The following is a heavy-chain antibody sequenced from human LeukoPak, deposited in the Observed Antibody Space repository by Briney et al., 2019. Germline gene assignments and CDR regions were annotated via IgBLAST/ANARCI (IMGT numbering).Heavy chain of an antibody. J-gene: IGHJ4*02. Sequence: GASVKVSCKASGYTFTGYYMHWVRQAPGQGLEWMGWINPNSGGTNYAQKFQGWVTMTRDTSISTAYMELSRLRSDDTAVYYCARGRITMVRGVIIPPDYWGQGTLVTVSS. V-gene: IGHV1-2*04. CDR3: ARGRITMVRGVIIPPDY. CDR2: INPNSGGT. D-gene: IGHD3-10*01. CDR1: GYTFTGYY.